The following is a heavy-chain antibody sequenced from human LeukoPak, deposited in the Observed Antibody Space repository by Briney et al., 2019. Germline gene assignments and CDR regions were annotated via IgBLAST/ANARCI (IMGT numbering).Heavy chain of an antibody. CDR1: GGSISSYY. CDR2: IYTSGST. V-gene: IGHV4-4*07. CDR3: ARGIAAAGTYYYYGMDV. J-gene: IGHJ6*02. Sequence: SETLSLTCTVSGGSISSYYWSWIRPPAGKGREWMGRIYTSGSTNYNPSLKSRVTMSVDTSKNQFSLKLSSVTAADTAVDYCARGIAAAGTYYYYGMDVWGQGTTVTVSS. D-gene: IGHD6-13*01.